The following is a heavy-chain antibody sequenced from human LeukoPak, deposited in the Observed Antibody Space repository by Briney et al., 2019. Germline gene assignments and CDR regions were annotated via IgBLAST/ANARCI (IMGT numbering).Heavy chain of an antibody. Sequence: GRSLRLSCAASGFTFDDYAIHWVRQAPGKGLEWVSGISWNRGTIGYADSVKGRFTISRDNAKNSLYLQMNSLRAEDTALYYCAKDVFTIIRGVLEYWGQGTLVTVSS. J-gene: IGHJ4*02. CDR3: AKDVFTIIRGVLEY. V-gene: IGHV3-9*01. CDR2: ISWNRGTI. D-gene: IGHD3-10*01. CDR1: GFTFDDYA.